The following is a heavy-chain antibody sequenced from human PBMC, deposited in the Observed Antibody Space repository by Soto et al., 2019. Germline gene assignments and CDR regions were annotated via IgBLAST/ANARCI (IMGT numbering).Heavy chain of an antibody. CDR3: ARGAVTTTPGYYYYMDV. CDR2: INAGSGNT. D-gene: IGHD4-4*01. V-gene: IGHV1-3*01. J-gene: IGHJ6*03. CDR1: GYTSTNYG. Sequence: ASVKVSCKASGYTSTNYGMHWVRQAPGQRLEWMGWINAGSGNTNYSQKFQGRITMTRDTSISTAYMELSRLRSDDTAVYYCARGAVTTTPGYYYYMDVWGKGTTVTVSS.